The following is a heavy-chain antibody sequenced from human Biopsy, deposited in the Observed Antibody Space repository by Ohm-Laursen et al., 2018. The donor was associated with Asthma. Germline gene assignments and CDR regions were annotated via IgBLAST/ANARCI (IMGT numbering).Heavy chain of an antibody. CDR3: ARGPEWSGLDI. V-gene: IGHV4-34*01. CDR1: GLSSSAYY. CDR2: SDHRGNT. Sequence: TLSLTCSLYGLSSSAYYWTWIRQTPGKRLEWIGESDHRGNTNTNATLKSRVTISKAKSANEFSLKMKSVTAADTAIYYCARGPEWSGLDIWGQGTTVTVSS. D-gene: IGHD3-3*01. J-gene: IGHJ6*02.